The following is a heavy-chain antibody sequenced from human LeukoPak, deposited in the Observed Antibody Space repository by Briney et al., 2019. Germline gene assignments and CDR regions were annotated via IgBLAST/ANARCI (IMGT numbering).Heavy chain of an antibody. V-gene: IGHV3-30*03. CDR1: GFTFSSYG. J-gene: IGHJ4*02. CDR2: ISYDGSNK. CDR3: ARGAIQDIVVVPAGNAYYFDY. Sequence: PGGSLRLSCAASGFTFSSYGMHWVRQAPGKGLEWVAVISYDGSNKYYADSVKGRFTISRDNSKNTLYLQMNSLRAEDTAVYYCARGAIQDIVVVPAGNAYYFDYWGQGTLVTVSS. D-gene: IGHD2-2*01.